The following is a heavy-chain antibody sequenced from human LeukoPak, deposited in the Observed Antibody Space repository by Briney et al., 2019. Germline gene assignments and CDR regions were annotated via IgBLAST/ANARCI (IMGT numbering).Heavy chain of an antibody. D-gene: IGHD4-17*01. CDR2: IFYSGST. CDR1: GGSISTSSYY. J-gene: IGHJ4*02. CDR3: ARDKGLRVYDY. V-gene: IGHV4-39*07. Sequence: PSETLSLTCTVSGGSISTSSYYWGWVRQPPGKGLEWIGNIFYSGSTYYSPSLKSRVTISVDTSKNQFSLKLSSVTAADTAVYYCARDKGLRVYDYWGQGTLVTVSS.